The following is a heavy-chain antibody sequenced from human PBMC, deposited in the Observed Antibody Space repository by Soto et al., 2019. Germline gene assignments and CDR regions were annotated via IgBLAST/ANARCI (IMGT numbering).Heavy chain of an antibody. Sequence: GGSLRLSCAASGFTFSSYGMHWVRQAPGKGLEWVAVIWYDGSNKYYADSVKGRFTISRDNSKNTLYLQMNSLRAEDTAVYYCAREGYPSGSYYYYYGMDVWGQGTTVTVSS. V-gene: IGHV3-33*01. J-gene: IGHJ6*02. CDR1: GFTFSSYG. D-gene: IGHD1-26*01. CDR2: IWYDGSNK. CDR3: AREGYPSGSYYYYYGMDV.